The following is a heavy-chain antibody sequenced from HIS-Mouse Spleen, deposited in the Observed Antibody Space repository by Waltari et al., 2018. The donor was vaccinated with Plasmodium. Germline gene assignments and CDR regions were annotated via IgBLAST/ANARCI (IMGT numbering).Heavy chain of an antibody. Sequence: QVQLQESGPGLVKPSETLSLTCTVSGYSISSGYYWGGIRQPPGKGLEWIGSIYHSGSTYYNPSLKSRVTISVDTSKNQFSLKLSSVTAADTAVYYCARSLGIASSYWYFDLWGRGTLVTVSS. D-gene: IGHD2-15*01. CDR3: ARSLGIASSYWYFDL. CDR1: GYSISSGYY. V-gene: IGHV4-38-2*02. J-gene: IGHJ2*01. CDR2: IYHSGST.